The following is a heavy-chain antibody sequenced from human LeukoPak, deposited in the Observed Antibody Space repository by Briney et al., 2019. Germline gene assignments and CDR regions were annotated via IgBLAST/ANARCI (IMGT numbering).Heavy chain of an antibody. V-gene: IGHV4-59*01. CDR3: ARYSSWYVDY. Sequence: KSSETLSLTCTVSGGSISSYYWSWIRQPPGKGLGWIGYIYYIGSTNYNPSLKSRVTISVDTSKNQFSLKLSSVTAADTAVYYCARYSSWYVDYWGQGTLVTVSS. CDR2: IYYIGST. D-gene: IGHD6-13*01. CDR1: GGSISSYY. J-gene: IGHJ4*02.